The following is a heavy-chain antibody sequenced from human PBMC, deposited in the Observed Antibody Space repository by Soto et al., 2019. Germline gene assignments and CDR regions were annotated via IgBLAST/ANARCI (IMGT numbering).Heavy chain of an antibody. D-gene: IGHD3-10*02. CDR3: ARGEDAFFYYFQYGMDV. V-gene: IGHV4-59*01. CDR2: IYDTGISGYTPST. J-gene: IGHJ6*02. CDR1: GGSITSSY. Sequence: SETLSLTCTVSGGSITSSYWSWIRRPPGKGLEWIAYIYDTGISGYTPSTSYNPSLKSRVTMSVDTSKSQFSLKLTSVTAADTAVYYCARGEDAFFYYFQYGMDVWGQGTTVTV.